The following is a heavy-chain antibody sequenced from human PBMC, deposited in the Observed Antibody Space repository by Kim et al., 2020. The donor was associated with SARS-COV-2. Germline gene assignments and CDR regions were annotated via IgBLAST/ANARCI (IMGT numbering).Heavy chain of an antibody. D-gene: IGHD1-26*01. CDR1: GYTFTSYG. J-gene: IGHJ6*03. Sequence: ASVKVSCKASGYTFTSYGISWVRQAPGQGLELMVWISAYNGNTNYAQKLQGRVTMTTDTSTSTAYMELRSLRSDDTAVYYCARRSPKKYSASYSPHYYYMDVWGKGTTVTV. CDR2: ISAYNGNT. V-gene: IGHV1-18*01. CDR3: ARRSPKKYSASYSPHYYYMDV.